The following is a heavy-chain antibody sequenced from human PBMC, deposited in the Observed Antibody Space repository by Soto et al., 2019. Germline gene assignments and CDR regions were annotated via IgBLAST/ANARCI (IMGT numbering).Heavy chain of an antibody. V-gene: IGHV4-59*01. CDR1: GGSISSYY. Sequence: TLSLTCTVSGGSISSYYWSWIRKPPGKGVEWIGYIYYSGSTNYNPSLKSRVTISVDTSKNQFSLKLSSVTAADTAVYYCARGGYCTNGVCYTFIHWGQGTLVTVS. CDR2: IYYSGST. CDR3: ARGGYCTNGVCYTFIH. D-gene: IGHD2-8*01. J-gene: IGHJ4*02.